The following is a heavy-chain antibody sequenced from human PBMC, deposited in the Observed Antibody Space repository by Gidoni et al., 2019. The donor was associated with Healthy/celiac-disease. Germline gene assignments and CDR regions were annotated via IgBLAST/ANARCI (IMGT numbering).Heavy chain of an antibody. CDR2: IYTSGST. D-gene: IGHD6-19*01. J-gene: IGHJ4*02. CDR3: ARGGRSGWHYYFDY. Sequence: QVQLQESGPGLVKPSQTLSLTCTVSGASISSGSYYWSWIRQPAGKGLEWIGRIYTSGSTNYNPSLKSRVTISVDTSKNQFSLKLSSVTAADTAVYYCARGGRSGWHYYFDYWGQGTLVTVSS. V-gene: IGHV4-61*02. CDR1: GASISSGSYY.